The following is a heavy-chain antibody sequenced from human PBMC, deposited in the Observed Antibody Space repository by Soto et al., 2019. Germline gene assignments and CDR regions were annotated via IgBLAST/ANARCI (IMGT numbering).Heavy chain of an antibody. Sequence: QVQLQESGPGVVKPAETLSLTCNVSGGSIGTCYWSWVRQPPEKGLEFIGYMYYGGSTNYNPSLKSRVTISIDTSKNQFSLSLTSVTAADTAMYYCAKVAYRSFDVWGQGTMVTVSS. J-gene: IGHJ3*01. D-gene: IGHD1-26*01. CDR3: AKVAYRSFDV. CDR2: MYYGGST. V-gene: IGHV4-59*12. CDR1: GGSIGTCY.